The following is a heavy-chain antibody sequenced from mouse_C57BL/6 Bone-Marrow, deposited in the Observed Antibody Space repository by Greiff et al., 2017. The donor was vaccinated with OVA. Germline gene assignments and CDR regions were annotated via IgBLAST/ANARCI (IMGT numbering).Heavy chain of an antibody. Sequence: VQLQQPGAELVKPGASVKLSCKASGYTFTSYWMQWVKQRPGQGLEWIGAIDPSDSYTNYNHKFKGKATLTVDTSSSTAYMQRSSLTSEDSAVDDCARERAAYSSNHEAMDNWGQGTSVTVSS. J-gene: IGHJ4*01. CDR2: IDPSDSYT. V-gene: IGHV1-50*01. D-gene: IGHD2-5*01. CDR1: GYTFTSYW. CDR3: ARERAAYSSNHEAMDN.